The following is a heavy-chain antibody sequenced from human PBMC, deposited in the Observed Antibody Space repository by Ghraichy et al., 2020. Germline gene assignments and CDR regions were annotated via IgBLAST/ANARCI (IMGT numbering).Heavy chain of an antibody. CDR2: ISGSGGST. J-gene: IGHJ4*02. CDR1: GFTFSSYA. Sequence: GESLNISCAASGFTFSSYAMSWVRQAPGKGLEWVSAISGSGGSTYYADSVKGRFTISRDNSKNTLYLQMNSLRAEDTAVYYCAKDPRVITMVRGGYYWGQGTLVTVSS. CDR3: AKDPRVITMVRGGYY. D-gene: IGHD3-10*01. V-gene: IGHV3-23*01.